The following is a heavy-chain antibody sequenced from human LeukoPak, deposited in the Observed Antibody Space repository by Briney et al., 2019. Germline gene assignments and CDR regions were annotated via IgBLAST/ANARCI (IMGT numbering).Heavy chain of an antibody. CDR3: ARAPYVGHYYFDY. D-gene: IGHD3-16*01. CDR1: GGSISSSSYY. V-gene: IGHV4-39*01. J-gene: IGHJ4*02. CDR2: IYYSGST. Sequence: SETLSLTCTVSGGSISSSSYYWGWIRQPPGKGLEWIGSIYYSGSTYYNPSLKSRVTISVDTSKNQFSLKLSSVTAADTAVYYCARAPYVGHYYFDYWGQGTLVTVSS.